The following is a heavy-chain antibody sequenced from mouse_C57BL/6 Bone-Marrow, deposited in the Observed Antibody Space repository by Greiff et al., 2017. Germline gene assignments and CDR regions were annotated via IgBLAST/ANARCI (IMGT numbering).Heavy chain of an antibody. V-gene: IGHV1-81*01. D-gene: IGHD1-1*01. Sequence: QVQLKESGAELARPGASVKLSCKASGYTFTSYGISWVKQRTGQGLEWIGEIYPRSGNTYYNEKFKGKATLTADKSSSTAYMELRSLTSEDSAVYFCARSRVIITTVVATGYYAMDYWGQGTSVTVSS. CDR1: GYTFTSYG. CDR3: ARSRVIITTVVATGYYAMDY. CDR2: IYPRSGNT. J-gene: IGHJ4*01.